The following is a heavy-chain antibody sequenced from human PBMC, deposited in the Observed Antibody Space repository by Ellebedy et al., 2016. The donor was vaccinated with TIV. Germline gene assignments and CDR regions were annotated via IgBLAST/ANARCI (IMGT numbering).Heavy chain of an antibody. CDR3: ARDQLRPYYFDY. CDR1: GGSISSYY. Sequence: SETLSLTXTVSGGSISSYYWSWIRQHPGKGLEWIGYIYYSGSTYYNPSLKSRVTISVDTSKNQFSLKLSSVTAADTAVYYCARDQLRPYYFDYWGQGTLVTVSS. D-gene: IGHD5-24*01. CDR2: IYYSGST. J-gene: IGHJ4*02. V-gene: IGHV4-59*06.